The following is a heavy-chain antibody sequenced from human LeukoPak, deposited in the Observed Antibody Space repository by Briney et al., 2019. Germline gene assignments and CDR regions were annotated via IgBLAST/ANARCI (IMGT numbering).Heavy chain of an antibody. Sequence: ASVKVSCKASGYTFTGYYMHWVRQAPGQGLEWMGWINPNSGGTNYAQKFQGRVTMTRDTSISTAYMELSRLRSDDTAVYYCGRGRGGITFGGVIGGYYWGQGTLVTVSS. D-gene: IGHD3-16*02. CDR2: INPNSGGT. J-gene: IGHJ4*02. CDR3: GRGRGGITFGGVIGGYY. V-gene: IGHV1-2*02. CDR1: GYTFTGYY.